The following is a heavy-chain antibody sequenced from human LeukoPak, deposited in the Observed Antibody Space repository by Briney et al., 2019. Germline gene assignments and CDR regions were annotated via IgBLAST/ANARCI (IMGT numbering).Heavy chain of an antibody. CDR3: ARADSSGWYGIDY. CDR2: INPNSGGT. CDR1: GYTFTGYY. Sequence: ASVKVSCKASGYTFTGYYMHWVRQAPGQGLEWMGWINPNSGGTNYAQKFQGRATMTRDTSISTAYMELSRLRSDDTAVYYCARADSSGWYGIDYWGQGTLVTVSS. D-gene: IGHD6-19*01. V-gene: IGHV1-2*02. J-gene: IGHJ4*02.